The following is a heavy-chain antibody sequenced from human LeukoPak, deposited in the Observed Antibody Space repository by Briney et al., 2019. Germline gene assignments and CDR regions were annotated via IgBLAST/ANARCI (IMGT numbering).Heavy chain of an antibody. D-gene: IGHD2-21*01. V-gene: IGHV1-69*13. CDR3: ARAGAFCGGDCYRLDY. Sequence: SVKVSCKASGGTLSSYAISWVGQAPGQGLEWMGGIIPIFGTANYAQKFQGRVTITAGESTSTAYMELSSLRSEDTAVYYCARAGAFCGGDCYRLDYWGQGTLVTVSS. CDR1: GGTLSSYA. CDR2: IIPIFGTA. J-gene: IGHJ4*02.